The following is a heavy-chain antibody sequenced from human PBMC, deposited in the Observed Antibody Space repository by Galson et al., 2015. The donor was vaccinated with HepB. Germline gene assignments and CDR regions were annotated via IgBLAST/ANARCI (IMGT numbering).Heavy chain of an antibody. D-gene: IGHD2-2*01. Sequence: SLRLSCAASGFTFSSYAMHWVRHVPGKGLEWVALIAYDGSNRQYADSVKGRFTISRDNSKNTLYLQMNSLRAEDTALYYCARDQGAGTRSFYYYYGMDVWGQGTTVTVSS. V-gene: IGHV3-30-3*01. CDR1: GFTFSSYA. CDR3: ARDQGAGTRSFYYYYGMDV. J-gene: IGHJ6*02. CDR2: IAYDGSNR.